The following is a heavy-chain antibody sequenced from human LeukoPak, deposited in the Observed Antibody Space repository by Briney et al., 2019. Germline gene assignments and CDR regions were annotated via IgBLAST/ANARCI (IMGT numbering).Heavy chain of an antibody. D-gene: IGHD1-7*01. V-gene: IGHV1-18*04. CDR2: VSAYNGNT. J-gene: IGHJ6*03. CDR3: ARGMGNYMTPWSSYYYYMDV. Sequence: GASVKVSCKASGYTFTSYGISWVRQAPGQGLEWMGWVSAYNGNTDYAQKLQGRVTMTTDTSTSTAYMELRSLRSDDTAVYYCARGMGNYMTPWSSYYYYMDVWGKGTTVTVSS. CDR1: GYTFTSYG.